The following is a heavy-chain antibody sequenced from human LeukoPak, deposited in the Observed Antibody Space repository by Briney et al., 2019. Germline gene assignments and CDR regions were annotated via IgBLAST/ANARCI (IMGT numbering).Heavy chain of an antibody. V-gene: IGHV1-46*01. CDR1: GYTFTSYY. CDR2: INPSGGST. D-gene: IGHD3-22*01. CDR3: ASSVVITSFFDY. Sequence: ASVKVSCKASGYTFTSYYMHWVRQAPGQGLEWMGIINPSGGSTSYAQKFQGRVTMTRDTSTSTVYTELSSLRSEDTAVYYCASSVVITSFFDYWGQGTLVTVSS. J-gene: IGHJ4*02.